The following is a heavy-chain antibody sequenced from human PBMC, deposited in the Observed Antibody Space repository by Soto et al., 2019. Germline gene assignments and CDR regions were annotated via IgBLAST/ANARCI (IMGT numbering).Heavy chain of an antibody. D-gene: IGHD3-22*01. CDR1: GYRFTTSW. CDR3: AKSGYSSHGMDV. V-gene: IGHV5-51*01. Sequence: PGESLKISCQSSGYRFTTSWIGWVRQMPGKGLEWMGTIYPGDSDTRYSPSFQGQVTISADKSMGTAYLQWGSLRASDTAIYYCAKSGYSSHGMDVWGRGTTVTVSS. J-gene: IGHJ6*02. CDR2: IYPGDSDT.